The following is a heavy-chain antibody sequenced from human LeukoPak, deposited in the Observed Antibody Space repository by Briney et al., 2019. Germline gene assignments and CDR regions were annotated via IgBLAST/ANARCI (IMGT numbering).Heavy chain of an antibody. Sequence: SETLSLTCTVSGYSISSGYYWGWIRQPPEKGLEWIGSIYRSGSTFYNPTLKSRVTISVDTSNNQFSLKLNSVTAADTAVYYCARVPHGETIFGVVLYWFDPWGQGTLVTVSS. CDR1: GYSISSGYY. J-gene: IGHJ5*02. D-gene: IGHD3-3*01. V-gene: IGHV4-38-2*02. CDR3: ARVPHGETIFGVVLYWFDP. CDR2: IYRSGST.